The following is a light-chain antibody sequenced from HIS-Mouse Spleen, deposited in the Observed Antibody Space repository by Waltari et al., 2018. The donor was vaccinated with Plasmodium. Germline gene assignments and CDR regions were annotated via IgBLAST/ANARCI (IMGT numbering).Light chain of an antibody. V-gene: IGKV3-15*01. J-gene: IGKJ3*01. CDR2: GAS. CDR1: QRFSSN. Sequence: ELVMTQSPATLSLSPGESATLHCRASQRFSSNLAWYQQKPGQAPRLIIYGASTRATGIPARFSGSGSGTEFTLTISSLQSEDFAVYYCQQYNNWSVTFGPGTKVDIK. CDR3: QQYNNWSVT.